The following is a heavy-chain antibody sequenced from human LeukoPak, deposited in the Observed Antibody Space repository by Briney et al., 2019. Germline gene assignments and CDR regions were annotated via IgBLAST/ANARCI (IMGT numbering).Heavy chain of an antibody. J-gene: IGHJ1*01. CDR2: INVGGRSI. D-gene: IGHD3-22*01. Sequence: GVSLRLSCSASGFTLYNYWMHWVRQAPGKGLVGGSRINVGGRSISYADSGKGLFTISRDNARNTLYLQMNSLRDEDTAVYYCADSSQWVARYWGQGTLVTVFS. CDR1: GFTLYNYW. CDR3: ADSSQWVARY. V-gene: IGHV3-74*01.